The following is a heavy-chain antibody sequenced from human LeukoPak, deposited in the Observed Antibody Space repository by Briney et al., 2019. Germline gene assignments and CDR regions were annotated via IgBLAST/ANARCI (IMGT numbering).Heavy chain of an antibody. V-gene: IGHV1-2*06. Sequence: ASVKVSCKASGYTFTGYYMHWVRQAPEQGLEWMGRINPNSGGTNYAQKFQGRVTMTRDTSISTAYMELSRLRSDDTAVYYCARGGSSGTKTAAAGKSGYWGQGTLVTVSS. D-gene: IGHD6-13*01. J-gene: IGHJ4*02. CDR3: ARGGSSGTKTAAAGKSGY. CDR1: GYTFTGYY. CDR2: INPNSGGT.